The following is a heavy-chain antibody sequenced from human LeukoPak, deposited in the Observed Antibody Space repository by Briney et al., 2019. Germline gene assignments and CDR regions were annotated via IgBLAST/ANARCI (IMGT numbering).Heavy chain of an antibody. V-gene: IGHV1-46*03. D-gene: IGHD2-2*01. J-gene: IGHJ4*02. CDR2: INPSGGST. CDR1: GYTFTSYY. CDR3: ARVVPAATPSYYYFGY. Sequence: ASVKVSCKASGYTFTSYYMHWVRQAPGQGLEWMGIINPSGGSTSYAQKFQGRVTMTRDTSTSTVYMELSSLRFEDTAVYYCARVVPAATPSYYYFGYWGQGTLVTVSS.